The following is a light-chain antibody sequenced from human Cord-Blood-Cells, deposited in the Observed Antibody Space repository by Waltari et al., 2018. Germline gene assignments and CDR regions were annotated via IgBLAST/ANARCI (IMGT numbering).Light chain of an antibody. CDR1: SSDVGGSNY. CDR3: SSYTSSSTRV. V-gene: IGLV2-14*01. Sequence: SALTQPAYVSGTPGQSITIFCTATSSDVGGSNYVSLYQQHPGRAPKRMIYDVSKRPSGVSNLFSGSKSGNTASLTISGLQAEDEADYYCSSYTSSSTRVFGTGTKVTVL. J-gene: IGLJ1*01. CDR2: DVS.